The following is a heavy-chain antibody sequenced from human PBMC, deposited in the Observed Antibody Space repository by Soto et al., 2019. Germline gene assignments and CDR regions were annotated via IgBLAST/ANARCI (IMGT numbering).Heavy chain of an antibody. V-gene: IGHV5-10-1*01. CDR2: IDPSDSYT. J-gene: IGHJ3*02. D-gene: IGHD1-26*01. CDR3: ARHPNLGATTDAFHI. CDR1: GYSFTTYW. Sequence: GESLKISCTGSGYSFTTYWISWVRQMPGKGLEWMGRIDPSDSYTNYGPSFLRHVTISADKSISTAYLQWSSLKASDTAMYYCARHPNLGATTDAFHIWGQGTMVTVSS.